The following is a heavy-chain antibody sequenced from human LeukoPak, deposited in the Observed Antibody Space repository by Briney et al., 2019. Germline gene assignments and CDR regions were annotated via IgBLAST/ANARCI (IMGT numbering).Heavy chain of an antibody. J-gene: IGHJ3*02. CDR3: AKDRRLLWFGGAFDI. D-gene: IGHD3-10*01. Sequence: PGGSLRLSCAASGFTYDDYAMHWLRQAPGKGLEWVSGISWNSGSIGYADSVKGRFTISRDNAKNSLYLQMNSLRAEDMALYYCAKDRRLLWFGGAFDIWGQGTMVTVSS. V-gene: IGHV3-9*03. CDR2: ISWNSGSI. CDR1: GFTYDDYA.